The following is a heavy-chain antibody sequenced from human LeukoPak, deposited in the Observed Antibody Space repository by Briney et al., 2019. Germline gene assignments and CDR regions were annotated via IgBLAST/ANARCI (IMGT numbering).Heavy chain of an antibody. CDR3: ARNWGLDY. CDR1: GFSFSSYW. Sequence: GGSLRLSCAASGFSFSSYWMTWVRQAPGKGLEWVGNIKQDGSEQYFGDSVKGRFTISRDNSKNMVFLQMDSLGAEDMAVYYCARNWGLDYWGQGTLVTVSS. V-gene: IGHV3-7*05. D-gene: IGHD7-27*01. J-gene: IGHJ4*02. CDR2: IKQDGSEQ.